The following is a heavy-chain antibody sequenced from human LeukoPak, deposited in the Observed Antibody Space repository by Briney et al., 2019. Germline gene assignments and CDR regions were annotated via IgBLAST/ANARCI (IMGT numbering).Heavy chain of an antibody. J-gene: IGHJ4*02. CDR3: ARAYYDSSGYNFDY. Sequence: ASVKVSCKASGYTFTGYYMHWVRQAPGQGLEWMGWINPNSGGINYAQKFQGRVTMTRDTSISTAYMELSRLRSDDTAVYYCARAYYDSSGYNFDYWGQGTLVTVSS. CDR2: INPNSGGI. D-gene: IGHD3-22*01. CDR1: GYTFTGYY. V-gene: IGHV1-2*02.